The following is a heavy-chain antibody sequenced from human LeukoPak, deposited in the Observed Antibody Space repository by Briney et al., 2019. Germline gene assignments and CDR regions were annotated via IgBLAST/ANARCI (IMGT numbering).Heavy chain of an antibody. CDR2: IIPIFGTA. Sequence: GASVKVSCKPSGGTFNNHAISWVRQAPGQGREWRGGIIPIFGTADYAQKVQGRVTMTTDESTSTAYMELSSLRSEDTAVYYCASRELESGWHYHYYMDVWGKGTTVTVSS. V-gene: IGHV1-69*05. J-gene: IGHJ6*03. CDR3: ASRELESGWHYHYYMDV. D-gene: IGHD1-1*01. CDR1: GGTFNNHA.